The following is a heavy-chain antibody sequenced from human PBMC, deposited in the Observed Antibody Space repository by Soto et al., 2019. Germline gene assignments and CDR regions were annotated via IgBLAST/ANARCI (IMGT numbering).Heavy chain of an antibody. CDR3: TRDGPLDFYYDSSGYYL. V-gene: IGHV3-49*03. CDR2: IRSKAYGGTT. J-gene: IGHJ4*02. D-gene: IGHD3-22*01. Sequence: PGGSLRLSCTASGFTFGDYAMSWFRQAPGKGLEWVGFIRSKAYGGTTEYAASVKGRFTISRDDSKSIAYLQMNSLKTEDTAVYYCTRDGPLDFYYDSSGYYLWGQGTLVTVSS. CDR1: GFTFGDYA.